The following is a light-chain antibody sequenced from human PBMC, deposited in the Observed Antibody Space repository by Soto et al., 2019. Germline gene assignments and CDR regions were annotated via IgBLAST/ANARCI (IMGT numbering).Light chain of an antibody. CDR3: QSYDSSLINDV. J-gene: IGLJ1*01. V-gene: IGLV1-40*01. CDR1: SSNIGAGYD. Sequence: QSVLTQPPSVSGAPGQRVTISCTGSSSNIGAGYDVHWYQQLPGTAPKLLIYGNSNRPSGVPDRFSGSKSGTSASLAITGLQAEDEADYYCQSYDSSLINDVFGTGTQLTVL. CDR2: GNS.